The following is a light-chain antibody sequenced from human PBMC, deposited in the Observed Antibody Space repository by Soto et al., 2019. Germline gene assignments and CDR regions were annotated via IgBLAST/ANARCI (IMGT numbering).Light chain of an antibody. J-gene: IGKJ5*01. CDR1: QSVSSY. CDR2: DAS. CDR3: QQRSNWIT. Sequence: EIVLTQSPATLSLSPGESATLSCRASQSVSSYLAWYQQKPGQAPRLLIYDASNRATGIPARFSGSGSGTDFTLTISSLEPEDFAVYYCQQRSNWITLGQGTRLEIK. V-gene: IGKV3-11*01.